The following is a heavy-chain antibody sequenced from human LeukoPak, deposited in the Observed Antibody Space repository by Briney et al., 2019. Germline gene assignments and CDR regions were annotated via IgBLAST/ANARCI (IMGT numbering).Heavy chain of an antibody. D-gene: IGHD6-19*01. CDR3: AKVGDIAVAEYYFDY. J-gene: IGHJ4*02. CDR2: IRWNSGSI. Sequence: GRSLRLSCAASGFTFDDYAMHWVRQAPGKGLEWVSGIRWNSGSIGYADSVKGRFTISRDNAKNSLYLQMNSLRAEDTALYYCAKVGDIAVAEYYFDYWGQGTLVTVSS. V-gene: IGHV3-9*01. CDR1: GFTFDDYA.